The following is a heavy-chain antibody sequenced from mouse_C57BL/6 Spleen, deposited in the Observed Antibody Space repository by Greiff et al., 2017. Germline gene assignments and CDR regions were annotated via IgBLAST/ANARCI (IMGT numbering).Heavy chain of an antibody. D-gene: IGHD1-1*01. J-gene: IGHJ2*01. CDR1: GYTFTSYW. Sequence: VQLQQPGAELVKPGASVKLSCKASGYTFTSYWMHWVKQRPGQGLEWIGMIHPNSGSTNYNEKFKSKATLTVDKSSSTAYMELRSLTSEDSAVYYCARGYYGSKDYWGQGTTLTVSS. CDR3: ARGYYGSKDY. CDR2: IHPNSGST. V-gene: IGHV1-64*01.